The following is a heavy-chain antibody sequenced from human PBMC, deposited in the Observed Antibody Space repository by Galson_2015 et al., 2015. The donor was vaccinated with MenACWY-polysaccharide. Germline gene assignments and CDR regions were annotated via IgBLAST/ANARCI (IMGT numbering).Heavy chain of an antibody. V-gene: IGHV1-8*01. CDR1: GYTFTSYD. CDR3: ARGRRDTAVAAPAAVLLDY. J-gene: IGHJ4*02. Sequence: SVKVSCKASGYTFTSYDINWVRQATGPGLEWMGWMNPNSGNTGYAQQFQGRVTMTRNTSISTAYMELSSLTSEDTAVYYCARGRRDTAVAAPAAVLLDYWGQGILVTVSS. CDR2: MNPNSGNT. D-gene: IGHD6-19*01.